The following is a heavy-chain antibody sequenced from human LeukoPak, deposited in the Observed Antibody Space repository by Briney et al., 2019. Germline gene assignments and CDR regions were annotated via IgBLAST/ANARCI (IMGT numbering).Heavy chain of an antibody. CDR1: GYTFTSHY. V-gene: IGHV1-46*01. CDR2: INPSAGST. Sequence: GASVKVSCRASGYTFTSHYIHWVRQAPGQGLGWMGIINPSAGSTSYPQKFQGRITMTRDTSTSTVYMELSSLRSEDTAVYYCAAPGASGFVGNFWSGPLDFWGQGTLVTVSS. D-gene: IGHD3-3*01. CDR3: AAPGASGFVGNFWSGPLDF. J-gene: IGHJ4*02.